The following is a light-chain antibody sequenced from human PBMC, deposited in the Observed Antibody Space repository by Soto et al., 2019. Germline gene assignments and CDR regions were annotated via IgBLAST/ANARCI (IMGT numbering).Light chain of an antibody. CDR3: QQSYNSPPLT. CDR1: QDIGTW. J-gene: IGKJ4*01. Sequence: DIQMTQSPSSVSASVGDRVTITCRASQDIGTWLAWYQQKSGKAPKLLIYSVSSLQRGVPSRFSGRGSATDFTLTISSLQPEDFATYYCQQSYNSPPLTFGGGTRL. CDR2: SVS. V-gene: IGKV1-12*01.